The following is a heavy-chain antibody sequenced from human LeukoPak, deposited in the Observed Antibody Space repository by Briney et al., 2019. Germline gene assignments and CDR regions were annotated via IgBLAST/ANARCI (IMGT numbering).Heavy chain of an antibody. J-gene: IGHJ5*02. CDR3: ARDVGYRSWFDP. CDR1: GFTFSTYG. CDR2: ISGSSTSI. D-gene: IGHD5-18*01. Sequence: GGSLRLSCAGSGFTFSTYGMHWVRQAPGKGLEWVSYISGSSTSIYHADSVKGRFTISRDNAKNSLYLQMNSLRAEDTAVYYCARDVGYRSWFDPWGQGTLVIVSS. V-gene: IGHV3-48*01.